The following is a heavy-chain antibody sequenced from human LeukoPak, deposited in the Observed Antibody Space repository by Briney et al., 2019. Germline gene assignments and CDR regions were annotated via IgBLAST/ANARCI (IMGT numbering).Heavy chain of an antibody. CDR3: ASGGSGDWTL. CDR1: GFTFRNYL. V-gene: IGHV3-21*06. D-gene: IGHD2-21*02. CDR2: ISSSSSYI. Sequence: GGSLRLSCAASGFTFRNYLMNWVRQAPGKGLEWVSSISSSSSYIYYADSVKGRFTISRDNAKNSLYLQMNSLRVEDTAVYYCASGGSGDWTLGGQGTLVTVSP. J-gene: IGHJ4*02.